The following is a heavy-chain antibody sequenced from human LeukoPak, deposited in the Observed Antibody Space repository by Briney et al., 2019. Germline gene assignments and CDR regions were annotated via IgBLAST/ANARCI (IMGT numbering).Heavy chain of an antibody. J-gene: IGHJ5*02. CDR2: INHSGST. D-gene: IGHD6-13*01. CDR1: GGSFSGYY. CDR3: ARGVAAAGTGRRGWFDP. Sequence: PSETLSLTCAVYGGSFSGYYWSWIRQPPGKGLEWIGEINHSGSTNYNPSLKSRVTISVDTSKNQFSLKLSSVTAADTAVYYCARGVAAAGTGRRGWFDPWGQGTLVTVSS. V-gene: IGHV4-34*01.